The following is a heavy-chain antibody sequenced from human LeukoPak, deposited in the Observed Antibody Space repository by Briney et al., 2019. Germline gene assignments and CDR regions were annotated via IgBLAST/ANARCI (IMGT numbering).Heavy chain of an antibody. CDR1: GGTFSSYA. CDR3: AKGYYYDSSGYFQFDY. D-gene: IGHD3-22*01. V-gene: IGHV1-69*13. Sequence: SVKVSCKASGGTFSSYAISWVRQAPGQGLEWMGGIIPIFGTANYAQKFQGRVTITADESTSTAYMELSSLRSEDTAVYYCAKGYYYDSSGYFQFDYWGQGTLVTVSS. CDR2: IIPIFGTA. J-gene: IGHJ4*02.